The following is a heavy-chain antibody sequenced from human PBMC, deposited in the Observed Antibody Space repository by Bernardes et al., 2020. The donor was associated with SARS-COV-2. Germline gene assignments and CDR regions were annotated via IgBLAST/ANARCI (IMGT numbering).Heavy chain of an antibody. D-gene: IGHD3-22*01. Sequence: ASVKVSCRAYRCHFPGDYIRRVRQPLGHGRAGMGVIIPPSGGTNYAQKFQGRATMTRDTSISTAYMELSRLRSDDTAVYYCALPPTNDDRYGMDVWGQGTTVNVSS. CDR3: ALPPTNDDRYGMDV. CDR1: RCHFPGDY. V-gene: IGHV1-2*02. CDR2: IIPPSGGT. J-gene: IGHJ6*02.